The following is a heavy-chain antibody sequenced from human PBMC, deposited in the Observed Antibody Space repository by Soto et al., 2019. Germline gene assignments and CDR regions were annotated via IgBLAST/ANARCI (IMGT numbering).Heavy chain of an antibody. CDR1: GGTFSSYA. CDR2: IIPIFGTA. Sequence: QVQLVQSGAEVKKPGSSVKVSCKASGGTFSSYAISWVRQAPGQGLEWMGGIIPIFGTANYAQKFQGRVTITTDESTSTAYMEPSSLRSEDTAVYYCARAPRGPPCERWPYYFDYLGQGTLVTVSS. CDR3: ARAPRGPPCERWPYYFDY. J-gene: IGHJ4*02. V-gene: IGHV1-69*01.